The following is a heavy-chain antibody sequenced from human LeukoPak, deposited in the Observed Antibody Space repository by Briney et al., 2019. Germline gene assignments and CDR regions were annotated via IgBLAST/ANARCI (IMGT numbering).Heavy chain of an antibody. D-gene: IGHD3-16*02. CDR3: AREMGYDYVWGSYPSYGMDV. CDR1: GFTVSRNY. V-gene: IGHV3-53*01. J-gene: IGHJ6*02. CDR2: IYSGGST. Sequence: GGSLRLSCAASGFTVSRNYMSGVREAPGKGLEWVSVIYSGGSTYYADSVKGRFTISRDNSKNTLYPQMNSLRAEDTAVYYCAREMGYDYVWGSYPSYGMDVWGQGTTVTVSS.